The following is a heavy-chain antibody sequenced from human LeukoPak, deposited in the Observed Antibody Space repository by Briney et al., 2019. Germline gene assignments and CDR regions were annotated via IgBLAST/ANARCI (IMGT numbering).Heavy chain of an antibody. CDR3: ARHRYSSSNYYYYMDV. CDR1: GYSFTSYW. Sequence: GESLKISCKGFGYSFTSYWIGWVRQMPGKGLEWMGIIYPGDSDTRYSPSFQGQVTISADKSISTAYLQWSSLKASDTAMYYCARHRYSSSNYYYYMDVWGKGTTVTVSS. CDR2: IYPGDSDT. J-gene: IGHJ6*03. V-gene: IGHV5-51*01. D-gene: IGHD6-13*01.